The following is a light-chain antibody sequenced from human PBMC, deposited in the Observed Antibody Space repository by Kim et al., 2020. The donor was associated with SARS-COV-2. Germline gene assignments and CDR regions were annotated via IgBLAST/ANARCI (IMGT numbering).Light chain of an antibody. J-gene: IGLJ3*02. CDR2: RTD. CDR1: SNDVGNQG. CDR3: SAWDSSLSAWV. Sequence: QTATLSCTVNSNDVGNQGAAWRQQHQGHPPTHLPYRTDKRPSGISERFSASRSGNTASPTITGLHPDDEGDDYCSAWDSSLSAWVFGGGTQLTVL. V-gene: IGLV10-54*04.